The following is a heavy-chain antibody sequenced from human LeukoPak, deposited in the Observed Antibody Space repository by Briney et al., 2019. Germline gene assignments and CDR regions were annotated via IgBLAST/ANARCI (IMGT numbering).Heavy chain of an antibody. V-gene: IGHV4-4*07. CDR3: ARTSKDGLRYFDWLLHHPYYFDY. CDR1: GGSISSYY. D-gene: IGHD3-9*01. J-gene: IGHJ4*02. CDR2: IYTSGST. Sequence: SETLSLTCTVSGGSISSYYWSWIRQPAGKGLEWIGRIYTSGSTYYNPSLKSRVTISVETSNNQFSLQLSSVTAADMAVYYCARTSKDGLRYFDWLLHHPYYFDYWGQGTLVTVSS.